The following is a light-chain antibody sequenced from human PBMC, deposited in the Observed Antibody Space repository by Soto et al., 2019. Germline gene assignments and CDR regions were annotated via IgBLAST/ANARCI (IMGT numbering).Light chain of an antibody. Sequence: QSVLTQPPSASGSPGQSVTISCTGTSSDVGGYNYVSWYQHHPGKAPKLMIYEVTKRPSGVPDRFSGSKSGNTASLTVSGLLAEDEADYYGASYAGSNKVFGTGTKLTVL. CDR1: SSDVGGYNY. V-gene: IGLV2-8*01. J-gene: IGLJ1*01. CDR3: ASYAGSNKV. CDR2: EVT.